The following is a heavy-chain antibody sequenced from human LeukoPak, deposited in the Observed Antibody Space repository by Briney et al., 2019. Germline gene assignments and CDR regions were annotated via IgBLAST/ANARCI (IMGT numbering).Heavy chain of an antibody. CDR3: ARLEYNYDFGY. CDR1: GYNFTNYW. Sequence: GESLKISCKGSGYNFTNYWIGWVRQMPGRGLEWMGIMYPGDSDTRYNPSFQGQVTISADKSICTAYLQWSSLKASDTAMYYCARLEYNYDFGYWGQGTLVTVSS. J-gene: IGHJ4*02. CDR2: MYPGDSDT. V-gene: IGHV5-51*01. D-gene: IGHD5-18*01.